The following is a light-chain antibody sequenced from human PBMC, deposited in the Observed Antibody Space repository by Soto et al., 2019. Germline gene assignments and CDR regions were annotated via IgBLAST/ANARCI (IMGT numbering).Light chain of an antibody. J-gene: IGKJ1*01. V-gene: IGKV1-5*01. CDR2: DAS. CDR1: QSISNW. Sequence: DIQMTQSPSTLSASVGDRVTISCRASQSISNWLAWYQQKPGKAPKFLIYDASSLESGVPSRFGGSGSGTEFTLTISSLQPDDFATYYCQQYNSYPWTFGQGTKVE. CDR3: QQYNSYPWT.